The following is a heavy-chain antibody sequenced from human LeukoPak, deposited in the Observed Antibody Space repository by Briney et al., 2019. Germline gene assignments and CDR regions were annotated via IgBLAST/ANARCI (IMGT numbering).Heavy chain of an antibody. J-gene: IGHJ4*02. Sequence: GQSLRLSCAASGFTFNNYAMHWVRQAPGKGLDWVALLAYDGTNEYYSGSVKGLFSISRDNYKNTVDLQMNSLRVDDTAVYYCARGGPLGDTNRFDFWGQGSLVTVSS. V-gene: IGHV3-30*04. CDR1: GFTFNNYA. CDR3: ARGGPLGDTNRFDF. CDR2: LAYDGTNE. D-gene: IGHD3-10*01.